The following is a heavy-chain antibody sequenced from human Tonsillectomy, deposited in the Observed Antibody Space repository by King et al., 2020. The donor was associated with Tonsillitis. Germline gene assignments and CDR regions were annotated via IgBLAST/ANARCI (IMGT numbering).Heavy chain of an antibody. D-gene: IGHD4-17*01. CDR1: GFTFSSYG. CDR2: ISYDGSNK. V-gene: IGHV3-30*18. J-gene: IGHJ4*02. Sequence: VQLVESGGGVVQPGRSLRLSCAVSGFTFSSYGMHWVRQAPGKGLEWVAVISYDGSNKYYADSVKGRFTISRDNSKNTLYLQMNSLRAEDTAVYYCANLAVPTYFASWGQGPLVTVSS. CDR3: ANLAVPTYFAS.